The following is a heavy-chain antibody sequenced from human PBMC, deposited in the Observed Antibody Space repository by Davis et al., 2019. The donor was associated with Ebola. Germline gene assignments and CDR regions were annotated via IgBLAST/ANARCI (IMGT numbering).Heavy chain of an antibody. V-gene: IGHV3-23*01. CDR1: GFTFSSYA. D-gene: IGHD6-13*01. CDR3: ATRGSSREFDY. J-gene: IGHJ4*02. Sequence: GESLKISCAASGFTFSSYAMSWVRQTPGKGLEWVSAITGSGSLTGYADSVKGRFTISRDNSKNTLNMQMHSLRVEDTAVYYCATRGSSREFDYWGQGTPVSVSS. CDR2: ITGSGSLT.